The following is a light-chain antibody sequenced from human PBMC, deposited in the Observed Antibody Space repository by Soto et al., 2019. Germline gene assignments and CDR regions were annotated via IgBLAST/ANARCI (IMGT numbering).Light chain of an antibody. V-gene: IGLV2-14*03. Sequence: QSVLTQPASVSGSPGQSITISCTGTSSDVGGYKYVSWYQQHPGKAPKLIIYEVNNRPSGISNRFSGSKSGNTASLTISGLQAEDEADYYCSSYTSIITRIFGTGTKVTVL. CDR2: EVN. CDR1: SSDVGGYKY. J-gene: IGLJ1*01. CDR3: SSYTSIITRI.